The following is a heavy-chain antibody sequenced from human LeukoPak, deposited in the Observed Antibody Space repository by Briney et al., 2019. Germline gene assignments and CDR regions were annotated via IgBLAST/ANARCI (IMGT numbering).Heavy chain of an antibody. J-gene: IGHJ4*02. CDR1: GVTVSSTC. V-gene: IGHV3-53*01. D-gene: IGHD3-3*01. CDR2: IYSGGNT. CDR3: AKTTIYDFWSGSAAYYFDY. Sequence: PGGSLRLSCAASGVTVSSTCISWVRQAPGEGLEWVSFIYSGGNTYYADSVKGRFTISIDNSKNTLYLQMNSLRAEDTAVYYCAKTTIYDFWSGSAAYYFDYWGQGTLVTVSS.